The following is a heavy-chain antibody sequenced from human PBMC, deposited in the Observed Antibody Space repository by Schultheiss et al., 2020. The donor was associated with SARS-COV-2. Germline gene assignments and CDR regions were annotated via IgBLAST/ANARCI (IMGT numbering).Heavy chain of an antibody. CDR3: ARVRRGFCSSGTCYGQSYYDGMDV. CDR1: GFTFSDRT. Sequence: GESLKISCAASGFTFSDRTMDWVRQAPGKGLEWVAVISYDGSNKYYADSVKGRFTISRDNSKNTLYLQMNSLRAEDTAVYYCARVRRGFCSSGTCYGQSYYDGMDVWGQGTTVTVSS. D-gene: IGHD2-15*01. J-gene: IGHJ6*02. V-gene: IGHV3-30*04. CDR2: ISYDGSNK.